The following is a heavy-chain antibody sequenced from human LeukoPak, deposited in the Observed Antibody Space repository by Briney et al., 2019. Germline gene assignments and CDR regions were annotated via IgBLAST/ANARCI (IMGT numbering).Heavy chain of an antibody. CDR2: IYTSGST. D-gene: IGHD6-19*01. CDR1: GGSISSYY. CDR3: ARNPYPEGSGWVTNYCYGMDV. J-gene: IGHJ6*02. V-gene: IGHV4-4*07. Sequence: SETLSLTCTVSGGSISSYYWSWIRQPAGKGLEWIGRIYTSGSTNYNPSLKSRVTMSVDTSKNQLSLKLSSVTAADTAVYYCARNPYPEGSGWVTNYCYGMDVWGQGTTVTVSS.